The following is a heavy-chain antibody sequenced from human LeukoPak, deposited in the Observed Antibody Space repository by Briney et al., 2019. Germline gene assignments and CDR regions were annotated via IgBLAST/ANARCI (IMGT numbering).Heavy chain of an antibody. D-gene: IGHD2-2*02. CDR2: ISAYNGNT. CDR3: AREGYCSSTSCHIDY. Sequence: ASVKVSCKASGYTFTTYGISWVRQAPGQGLEWMGWISAYNGNTNYAQKLQGRVTMTTDTSTSTAYMELRSLRSDDTAVYYCAREGYCSSTSCHIDYWGQGTLVTVSS. CDR1: GYTFTTYG. V-gene: IGHV1-18*01. J-gene: IGHJ4*02.